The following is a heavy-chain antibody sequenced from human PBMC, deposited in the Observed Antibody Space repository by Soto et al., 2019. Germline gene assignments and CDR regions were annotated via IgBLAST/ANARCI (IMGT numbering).Heavy chain of an antibody. CDR2: ISSSSSTI. CDR1: GFTFSSYS. Sequence: GGSLRLSCAASGFTFSSYSMNWVRQAPGKGLEWVSYISSSSSTIYYADSVKGRFTISRDNAKNSLYLQMNSLRAEDTAVYYCAMDGGDRDFDYWGQGTLVTVSS. J-gene: IGHJ4*02. D-gene: IGHD3-16*01. CDR3: AMDGGDRDFDY. V-gene: IGHV3-48*01.